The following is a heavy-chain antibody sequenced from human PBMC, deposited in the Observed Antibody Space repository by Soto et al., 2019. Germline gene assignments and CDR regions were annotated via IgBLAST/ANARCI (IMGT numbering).Heavy chain of an antibody. CDR3: ARHWIAGSSIP. D-gene: IGHD2-2*02. Sequence: SETLCLPCIVSVDSISSIMQYWGWIRQPPGKGLEWIGSIHYSGTSYYNPSLKSRVTIFVDTSKNQLSLKLSSVTAADTAVYYCARHWIAGSSIPWGQGTLVTVSS. V-gene: IGHV4-39*01. CDR2: IHYSGTS. J-gene: IGHJ4*02. CDR1: VDSISSIMQY.